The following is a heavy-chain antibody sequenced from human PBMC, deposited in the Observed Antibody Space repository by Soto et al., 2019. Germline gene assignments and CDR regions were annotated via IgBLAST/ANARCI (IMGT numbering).Heavy chain of an antibody. D-gene: IGHD2-2*01. Sequence: QLQLQESGSGLVKPSQTLSLTCAVSGGSISSGGYSWSWIRQPPGKGLEWIGYIYHSGSTYYNPSXXGRATIPVDRXXTXFXXRLSSVTAADTAVYYCARGDIVLVPAAMGPHWFDPWGQGTLVTVSS. V-gene: IGHV4-30-2*01. CDR1: GGSISSGGYS. CDR2: IYHSGST. J-gene: IGHJ5*02. CDR3: ARGDIVLVPAAMGPHWFDP.